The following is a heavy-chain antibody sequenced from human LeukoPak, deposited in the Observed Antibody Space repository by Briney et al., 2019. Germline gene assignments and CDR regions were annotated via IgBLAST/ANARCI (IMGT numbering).Heavy chain of an antibody. CDR2: IYHTGST. J-gene: IGHJ3*02. V-gene: IGHV4-34*01. Sequence: SETLSPTFAVYGGSFSGYYWSRIRQPPGKGLELIGSIYHTGSTYYNPSLKSRVTISVDTSKNQFSLKLSSVTAADTAVYYCARISGRWFGELGAFDIWGQGTMVTVSS. D-gene: IGHD3-10*01. CDR3: ARISGRWFGELGAFDI. CDR1: GGSFSGYY.